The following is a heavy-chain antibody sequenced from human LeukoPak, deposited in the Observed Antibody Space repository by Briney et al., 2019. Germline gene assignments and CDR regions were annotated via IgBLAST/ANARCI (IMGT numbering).Heavy chain of an antibody. V-gene: IGHV3-66*01. CDR3: ARDSGYSGYALDL. Sequence: PGGSLRLSYAASGFSVSNNYMSWVRQAPGKGLEWVSMIYSGENTYYLDSVKGRFTISRDNSKNKLYLQMYSLRAEDTAVYYCARDSGYSGYALDLWGQGNLVTVSS. CDR2: IYSGENT. D-gene: IGHD5-12*01. CDR1: GFSVSNNY. J-gene: IGHJ5*02.